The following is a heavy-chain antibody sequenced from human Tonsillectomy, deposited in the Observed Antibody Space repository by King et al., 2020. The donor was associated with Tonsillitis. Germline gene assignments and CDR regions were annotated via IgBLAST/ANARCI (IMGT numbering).Heavy chain of an antibody. J-gene: IGHJ5*02. V-gene: IGHV3-72*01. CDR2: SRNKANSYTT. D-gene: IGHD2/OR15-2a*01. Sequence: VQLVESGGGLVQPGGSLRLSCAASGFTFSDHYMEWVRQAPGKGLEWVGRSRNKANSYTTEYAASVKGRFTISRDDSKNSLDLQMNSLKAEDTAVYYCAKSNNAAWFDPWGQGTLVTVSS. CDR1: GFTFSDHY. CDR3: AKSNNAAWFDP.